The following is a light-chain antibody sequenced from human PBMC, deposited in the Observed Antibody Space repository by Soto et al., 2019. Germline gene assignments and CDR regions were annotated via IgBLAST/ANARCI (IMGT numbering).Light chain of an antibody. Sequence: EIVLTQSPGTLSLSPGERATLSCRASQNVDTKYLAWYQFKPGQTPRLLIFGASTRATGIPARFSGSGSETEFTLTISSLQSEDFAVYYCKQYNKWTKWKLGKGKKVDIK. CDR1: QNVDTKY. CDR3: KQYNKWTKWK. CDR2: GAS. V-gene: IGKV3-15*01. J-gene: IGKJ1*01.